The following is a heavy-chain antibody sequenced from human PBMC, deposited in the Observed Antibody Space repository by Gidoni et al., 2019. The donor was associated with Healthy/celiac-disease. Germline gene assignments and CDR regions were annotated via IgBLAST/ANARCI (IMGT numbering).Heavy chain of an antibody. CDR1: GFTFDDYG. CDR3: AREGDYGDLLSYYYYGMDV. Sequence: AASGFTFDDYGMSWVRQAPGKGLEWVSGINWNGGSTGYADSVKGRFTISRDNAKNSLYLQMNSLRAEDTALYYCAREGDYGDLLSYYYYGMDVWGQGTTVTVSS. V-gene: IGHV3-20*04. CDR2: INWNGGST. D-gene: IGHD4-17*01. J-gene: IGHJ6*02.